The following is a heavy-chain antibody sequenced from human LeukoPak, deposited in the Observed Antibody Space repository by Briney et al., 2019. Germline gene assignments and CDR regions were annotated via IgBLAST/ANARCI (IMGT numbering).Heavy chain of an antibody. CDR1: GYTFTSYG. J-gene: IGHJ3*02. D-gene: IGHD3-10*01. CDR2: ISAYNGNT. CDR3: ARDIPGSDYYGSGSYYGTIDAFDI. V-gene: IGHV1-18*01. Sequence: ASVKVSCKASGYTFTSYGISWVRQAPGQGLEWMGWISAYNGNTNYAQKLQGRVTMTTDTSTSTAYVELRSLRSNDTAVYYCARDIPGSDYYGSGSYYGTIDAFDIWGQGTMVTVSS.